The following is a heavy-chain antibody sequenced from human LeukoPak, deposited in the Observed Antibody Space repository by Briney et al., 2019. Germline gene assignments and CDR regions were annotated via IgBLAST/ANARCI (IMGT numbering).Heavy chain of an antibody. CDR2: IKRDGSEK. V-gene: IGHV3-7*04. CDR3: ARLQEQQLVLYAYDI. J-gene: IGHJ3*02. D-gene: IGHD6-13*01. CDR1: GYIFSEYW. Sequence: GGSLRLSCAASGYIFSEYWMSWVGQAPGKGLEWVANIKRDGSEKHYVDSVKGRFTISRDNAKNSLYLLMNSLRAGDTSVYYCARLQEQQLVLYAYDIWGQGTMVAVSS.